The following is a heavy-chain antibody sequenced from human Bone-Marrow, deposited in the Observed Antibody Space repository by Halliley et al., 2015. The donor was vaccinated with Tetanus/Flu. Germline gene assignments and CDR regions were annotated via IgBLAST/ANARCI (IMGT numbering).Heavy chain of an antibody. Sequence: LVQPSQTLSLTCAMSGDSVSSNSAAWNWIRQSPSRGLEWLGRTYYRSKWNIDYAVSVKSRITINPDTSRNQFSLQLNSVTPEDTAVYYCAREEGNWYYFDYWGQGTLVTVSS. CDR2: TYYRSKWNI. D-gene: IGHD1-1*01. CDR3: AREEGNWYYFDY. J-gene: IGHJ4*02. V-gene: IGHV6-1*01. CDR1: GDSVSSNSAA.